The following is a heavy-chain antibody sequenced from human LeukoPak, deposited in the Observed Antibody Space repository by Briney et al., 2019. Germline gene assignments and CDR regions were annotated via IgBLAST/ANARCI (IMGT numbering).Heavy chain of an antibody. J-gene: IGHJ4*02. D-gene: IGHD2-2*01. CDR3: ALGNIVVVPAGGYYFDY. CDR2: TYYSGST. CDR1: GGSISSSSYY. Sequence: SETLSLTCTVSGGSISSSSYYWGWIRQPPGKGLEWSGSTYYSGSTYYNPSLKSRVTISVDTSKNQFSLKLSSVTAADTAVYYCALGNIVVVPAGGYYFDYWGQGTLVTVSS. V-gene: IGHV4-39*01.